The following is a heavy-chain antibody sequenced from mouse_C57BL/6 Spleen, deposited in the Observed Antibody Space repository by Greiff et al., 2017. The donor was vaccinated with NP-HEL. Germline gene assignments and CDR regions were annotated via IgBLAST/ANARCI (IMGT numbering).Heavy chain of an antibody. V-gene: IGHV2-5*01. J-gene: IGHJ4*01. D-gene: IGHD1-1*01. CDR1: GFSLTSYG. CDR2: IWRGGST. Sequence: QVQLQQSGPGLVQPSQSLSITCTVSGFSLTSYGVHWVRQSPGKGLEWLGVIWRGGSTDYNAAFMSRLSITKDNSTSQVFFKMNSLQADDTAIYYCATCYGSSPYYAMDYWGQGTSVTVSS. CDR3: ATCYGSSPYYAMDY.